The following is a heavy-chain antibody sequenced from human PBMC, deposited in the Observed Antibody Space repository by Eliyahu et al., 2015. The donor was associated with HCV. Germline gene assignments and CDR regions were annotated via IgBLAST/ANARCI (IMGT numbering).Heavy chain of an antibody. V-gene: IGHV1-69*01. Sequence: EVKKPGSSVKVSCKASGGTFSSYAISWVRQAPGQGLEWMGGIIPIFGTANYAQKFQGRVTITADESTSTAYMELSSLRSEDTAVYYCASRGGVNCSSTSCLYYYYGMDVWGQGTTVTVSS. J-gene: IGHJ6*02. D-gene: IGHD2-2*01. CDR1: GGTFSSYA. CDR2: IIPIFGTA. CDR3: ASRGGVNCSSTSCLYYYYGMDV.